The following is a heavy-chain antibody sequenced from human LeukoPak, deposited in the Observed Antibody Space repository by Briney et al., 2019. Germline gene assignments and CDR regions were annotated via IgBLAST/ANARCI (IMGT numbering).Heavy chain of an antibody. V-gene: IGHV3-30-3*01. D-gene: IGHD3-22*01. CDR1: GFTFSSYA. J-gene: IGHJ6*02. Sequence: GRSLRLSCAASGFTFSSYAMHWVRQAPGKGLEWVAVISYDGSNKYYADSVKGRFTISRDNSKNTLYLQMNNLRAEDTAVYYCARDLYYYDSSGYYRFYYYYYGMDVWGQGTTVTVSS. CDR2: ISYDGSNK. CDR3: ARDLYYYDSSGYYRFYYYYYGMDV.